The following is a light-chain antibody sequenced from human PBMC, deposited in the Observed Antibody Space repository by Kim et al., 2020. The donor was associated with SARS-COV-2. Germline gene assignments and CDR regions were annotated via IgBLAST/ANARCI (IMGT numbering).Light chain of an antibody. Sequence: EIVLTPSPATLSLSPGERATLSCRASQSVNRYLAWYQPKPGQAPRLLIYDASDRATGIPARFSGSGSGTDFTLTISSLEPEDCAVYFFQLRSSGPFSFGGGTKVDIK. CDR1: QSVNRY. CDR3: QLRSSGPFS. V-gene: IGKV3-11*01. CDR2: DAS. J-gene: IGKJ4*01.